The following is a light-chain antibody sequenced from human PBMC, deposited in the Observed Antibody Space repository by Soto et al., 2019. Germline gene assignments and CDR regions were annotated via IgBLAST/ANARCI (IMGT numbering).Light chain of an antibody. Sequence: DIQMTQSPSSLSASVADRVTITCRASQSISSYLNWYQQKPGKAPKLLIYAASSLQSGVPSRFSGSGSVTDFTLKISSLQPEDFATYYCQQSYSTPYTFGQGTKRQIK. CDR1: QSISSY. CDR3: QQSYSTPYT. J-gene: IGKJ2*01. V-gene: IGKV1-39*01. CDR2: AAS.